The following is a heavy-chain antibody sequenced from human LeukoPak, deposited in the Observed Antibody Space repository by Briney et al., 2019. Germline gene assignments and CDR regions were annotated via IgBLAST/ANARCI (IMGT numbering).Heavy chain of an antibody. D-gene: IGHD1/OR15-1a*01. CDR3: ARSTPRRITGPKPPRYYFDY. Sequence: ASVKVSCKASGYTFTSYDINWVRQATGQGLEWMGWMNPNSGNTGYAQKFQGRVTITRNTSISTAYMELSSLRSEDTALYYCARSTPRRITGPKPPRYYFDYWGQGTLVTVSS. CDR1: GYTFTSYD. J-gene: IGHJ4*02. V-gene: IGHV1-8*03. CDR2: MNPNSGNT.